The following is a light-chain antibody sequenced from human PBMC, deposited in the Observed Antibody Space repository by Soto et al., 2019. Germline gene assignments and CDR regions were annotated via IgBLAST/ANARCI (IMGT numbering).Light chain of an antibody. CDR1: TSNIGSNY. CDR2: SNS. Sequence: QSVLTQPPSASGTPGQRVIISCSGSTSNIGSNYVYWYQQLPGTAPKLLIYSNSQRPSGVPDRFSGSKSGTSASLAISGLRSEDEADYYCAAWDDSLSGHYVFGTGTKLTVL. V-gene: IGLV1-47*02. J-gene: IGLJ1*01. CDR3: AAWDDSLSGHYV.